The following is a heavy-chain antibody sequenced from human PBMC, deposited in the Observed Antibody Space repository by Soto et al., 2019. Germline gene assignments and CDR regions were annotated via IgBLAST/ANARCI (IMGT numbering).Heavy chain of an antibody. V-gene: IGHV4-39*01. J-gene: IGHJ4*02. CDR1: GGSISTSNSF. CDR2: IYSIGST. Sequence: SETLSLTCTVSGGSISTSNSFWAWIRQPPGKGLEWIGSIYSIGSTYYNPSLESRVTISVDTSKNQFSLRLSSVTAADTAVFYCVRHKHYSNYFDYWGQGTLVTVSS. D-gene: IGHD4-4*01. CDR3: VRHKHYSNYFDY.